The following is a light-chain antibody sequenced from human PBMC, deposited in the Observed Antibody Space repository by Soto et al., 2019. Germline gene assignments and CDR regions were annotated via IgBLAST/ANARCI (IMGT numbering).Light chain of an antibody. Sequence: IQLTQSPSSLSASVGDRVTLTCRASQGINSYLAWYQQKPGKAPKLLIYAASTLQSGVPSRFSGSGSGTDFTLTISSLQPEDFATYYCQQLNSYPPLTFGPGTKVDIK. CDR3: QQLNSYPPLT. V-gene: IGKV1-9*01. J-gene: IGKJ3*01. CDR1: QGINSY. CDR2: AAS.